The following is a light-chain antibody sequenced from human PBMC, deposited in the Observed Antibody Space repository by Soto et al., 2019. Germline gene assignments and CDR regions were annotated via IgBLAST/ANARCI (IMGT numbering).Light chain of an antibody. CDR2: DVS. Sequence: QSVLTQPRSVSGSPGQSVTISCTGTSSDVGGYNYVSWYQQHPGKAPKLMIYDVSKRPSGVPDRFSGSKSGNTASLTITGLQAEDEADYCCCSLAGSYVVFGGGTKLTVL. CDR3: CSLAGSYVV. J-gene: IGLJ2*01. V-gene: IGLV2-11*01. CDR1: SSDVGGYNY.